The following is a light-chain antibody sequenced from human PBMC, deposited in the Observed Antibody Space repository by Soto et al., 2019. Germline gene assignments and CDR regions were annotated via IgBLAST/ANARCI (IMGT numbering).Light chain of an antibody. J-gene: IGLJ1*01. CDR3: SSYTSSSTV. V-gene: IGLV2-14*01. Sequence: QSALTQPASVSGSPGQSITISCTGTSSDVGGYNYVSWYQQHPGKAPKLMIYEVSNRPSGVSNRFSGSKSGNTASLTISGLQAEDEADYYCSSYTSSSTVFGTGTRSP. CDR2: EVS. CDR1: SSDVGGYNY.